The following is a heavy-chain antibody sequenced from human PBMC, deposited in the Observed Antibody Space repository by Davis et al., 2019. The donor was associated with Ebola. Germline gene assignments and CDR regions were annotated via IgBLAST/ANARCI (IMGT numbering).Heavy chain of an antibody. CDR2: IYYSGST. J-gene: IGHJ4*02. D-gene: IGHD6-13*01. V-gene: IGHV4-30-4*01. CDR1: GGSISSGDYY. CDR3: ARIRFSSSRYHPNDY. Sequence: PLETLSLTCTVSGGSISSGDYYWSWIRQPPGKGLEWIGYIYYSGSTYYNPSLKSRVTISVDTSKNQFSLKLSSVTAADTAVYYCARIRFSSSRYHPNDYWGQGTLVTVSS.